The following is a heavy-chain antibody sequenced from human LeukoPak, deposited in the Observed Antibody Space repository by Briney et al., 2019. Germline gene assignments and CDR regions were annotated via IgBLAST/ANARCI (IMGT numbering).Heavy chain of an antibody. CDR1: GGSISSYY. V-gene: IGHV4-59*12. J-gene: IGHJ4*02. CDR2: IYYSGST. D-gene: IGHD5/OR15-5a*01. Sequence: SETLSLTCTVSGGSISSYYWSWIRQPPGKGLEWIGYIYYSGSTNYNPSLKSRVTISVVTSKNQFFLSLGSVTGADTAVYYCAGLVGRYSCGLYDYYFDYWGQGTLVTVS. CDR3: AGLVGRYSCGLYDYYFDY.